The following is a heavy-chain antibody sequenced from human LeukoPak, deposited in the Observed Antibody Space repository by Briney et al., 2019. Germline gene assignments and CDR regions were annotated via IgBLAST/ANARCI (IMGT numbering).Heavy chain of an antibody. CDR3: ASGRYCSSTRCSFDY. J-gene: IGHJ4*02. V-gene: IGHV3-21*01. CDR1: GFTFISYS. CDR2: ISGSSSYI. D-gene: IGHD2-2*01. Sequence: PGGSLRLSCAASGFTFISYSMNWVRQAPGKGLEWVSSISGSSSYIYYADSVKGRLTISIDNAKNSLYLQMTSLRAEDTAVYYCASGRYCSSTRCSFDYWGQGTLVTASS.